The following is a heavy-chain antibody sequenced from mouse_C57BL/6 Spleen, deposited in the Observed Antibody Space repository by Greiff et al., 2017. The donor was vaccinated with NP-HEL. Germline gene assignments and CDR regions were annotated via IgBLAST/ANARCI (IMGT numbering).Heavy chain of an antibody. Sequence: VQLQQPGAELVRPGTSVKLSCKASGYTFTSYWMHWVKQRPGQGLEWIGVIDPSDSYTNYNQKFKGKATLTVDTSSSTAYMQLSSLTSEDSAVYYCARKGRGSSLFAYWGQGTLVTVSA. CDR3: ARKGRGSSLFAY. V-gene: IGHV1-59*01. D-gene: IGHD1-1*01. CDR2: IDPSDSYT. CDR1: GYTFTSYW. J-gene: IGHJ3*01.